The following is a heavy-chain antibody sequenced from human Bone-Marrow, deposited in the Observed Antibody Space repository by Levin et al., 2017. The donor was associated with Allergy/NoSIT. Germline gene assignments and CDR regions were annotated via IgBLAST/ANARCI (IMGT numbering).Heavy chain of an antibody. CDR1: GFTFSTSA. CDR2: ISGGGART. CDR3: AKAMTIYGPGDY. J-gene: IGHJ4*02. V-gene: IGHV3-23*01. D-gene: IGHD4/OR15-4a*01. Sequence: PGGSLRLSCVASGFTFSTSAMHWVRQAPGKGLEWVSAISGGGARTYYADSVKGRFTISRDNSNNTLFLQMNSLGAEDTAVYYCAKAMTIYGPGDYWGQGILVTVSS.